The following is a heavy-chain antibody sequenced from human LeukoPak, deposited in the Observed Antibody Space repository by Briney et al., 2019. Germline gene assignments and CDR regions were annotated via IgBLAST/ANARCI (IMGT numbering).Heavy chain of an antibody. Sequence: SVKVSCKASGGTFSSYAISWVRQAPGQGLEWMGGIIPIFGTANYAQKFQGRVTITADESTSTAYMELSRLRSDDTAVYYCARWQWLENNWFDPWGQGTLVTVSS. J-gene: IGHJ5*02. D-gene: IGHD6-19*01. CDR2: IIPIFGTA. CDR1: GGTFSSYA. V-gene: IGHV1-69*01. CDR3: ARWQWLENNWFDP.